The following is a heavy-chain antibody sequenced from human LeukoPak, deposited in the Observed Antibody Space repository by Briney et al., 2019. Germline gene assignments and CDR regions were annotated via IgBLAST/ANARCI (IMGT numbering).Heavy chain of an antibody. CDR3: AREGPYSDSSRSRFDY. Sequence: ASVKVSCKASGYTFTNYYIHWVRQAPGQGLEWTGLINPNGGSASYAQKFQGRVTLTRDTSTSTVYMELTSLRSEDTAIYYCAREGPYSDSSRSRFDYWGQGTLVTVSS. J-gene: IGHJ4*02. V-gene: IGHV1-46*01. D-gene: IGHD6-6*01. CDR2: INPNGGSA. CDR1: GYTFTNYY.